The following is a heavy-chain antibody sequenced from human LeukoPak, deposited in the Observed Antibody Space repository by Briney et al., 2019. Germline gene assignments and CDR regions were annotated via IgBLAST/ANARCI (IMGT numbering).Heavy chain of an antibody. J-gene: IGHJ1*01. CDR1: GFTFSSYA. CDR3: AKDLRDFGTTVIEYFQH. V-gene: IGHV3-23*01. CDR2: IRGSGGST. Sequence: SGGSLRLSCAASGFTFSSYAMSWVRQAPGKGLEWVSAIRGSGGSTYYADSVKGRFTISRDNSKNTLYLQMNSLRAEDTAVYYCAKDLRDFGTTVIEYFQHWGQGTLVTVSS. D-gene: IGHD4-11*01.